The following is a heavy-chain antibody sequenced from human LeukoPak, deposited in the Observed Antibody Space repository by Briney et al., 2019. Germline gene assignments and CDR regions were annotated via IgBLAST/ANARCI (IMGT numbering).Heavy chain of an antibody. CDR2: INHSGST. CDR3: ARGWGAAVGKVMVYGMDV. V-gene: IGHV4-34*01. Sequence: SETLSLTCAVYGGSFSGYYWSWIRQPPGKGLEWIGEINHSGSTNYNPSLKSRVTISVDTSKNQFSLKLSSVTAADTAVYYCARGWGAAVGKVMVYGMDVWGKGTTVTVSS. CDR1: GGSFSGYY. J-gene: IGHJ6*04. D-gene: IGHD6-13*01.